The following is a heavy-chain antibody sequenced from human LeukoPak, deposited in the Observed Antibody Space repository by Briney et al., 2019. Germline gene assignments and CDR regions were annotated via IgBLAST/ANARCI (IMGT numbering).Heavy chain of an antibody. CDR2: IYTSGST. V-gene: IGHV4-4*07. D-gene: IGHD3-22*01. J-gene: IGHJ5*02. CDR1: GGSISSYY. CDR3: ARDRSFPRKALNYYDSSGYPANWFDP. Sequence: SETLSLTCTVSGGSISSYYWSWIRQPAGKGLEWIGRIYTSGSTNYNPSLKSRVTMSVDTSKNQFSLKLSSATAADTAVYYCARDRSFPRKALNYYDSSGYPANWFDPWGQGTLVTVSS.